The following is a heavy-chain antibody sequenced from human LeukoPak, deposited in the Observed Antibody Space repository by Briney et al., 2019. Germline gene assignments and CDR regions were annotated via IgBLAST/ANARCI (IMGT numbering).Heavy chain of an antibody. CDR3: ARSRIMITFGGVIAFDY. CDR1: GGSISSSSYY. D-gene: IGHD3-16*02. CDR2: IYYSGST. V-gene: IGHV4-39*07. J-gene: IGHJ4*02. Sequence: SETLSLTCTVSGGSISSSSYYWGWIRQPPGKGLEWIGSIYYSGSTYYNPSLKSRVTISVDTSKNQFSLKLSSVTAADTAVYYCARSRIMITFGGVIAFDYWGQGTLVTVSS.